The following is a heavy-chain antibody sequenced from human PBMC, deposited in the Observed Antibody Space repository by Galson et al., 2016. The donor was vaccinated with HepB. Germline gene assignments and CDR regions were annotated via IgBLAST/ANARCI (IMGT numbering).Heavy chain of an antibody. V-gene: IGHV3-9*01. CDR1: GFDFDDYA. J-gene: IGHJ4*02. Sequence: SLRLSCAASGFDFDDYAMHWVRQAPGKGLEWVASISWNSGNIGYADSVKGRFSISRDNAKKSLYLQMNSLRAEDTALYYCAIDPTQSVVVTHFDYWGQGTLVTVSS. CDR2: ISWNSGNI. CDR3: AIDPTQSVVVTHFDY. D-gene: IGHD2-21*02.